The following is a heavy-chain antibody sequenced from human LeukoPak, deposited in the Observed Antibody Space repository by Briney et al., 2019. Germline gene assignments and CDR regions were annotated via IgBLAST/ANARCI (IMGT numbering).Heavy chain of an antibody. D-gene: IGHD3-22*01. Sequence: SETLSLTCAVYGGSFSGYYWSWIRQPPGKGLEWIGEINHSGSTNYNPSLKSRVTISVDTSKYQFSLKLSSVTAADTAVYYCARGRPWYYDSSGYYYDPWGQGTLVTVSS. CDR1: GGSFSGYY. CDR3: ARGRPWYYDSSGYYYDP. CDR2: INHSGST. V-gene: IGHV4-34*01. J-gene: IGHJ5*02.